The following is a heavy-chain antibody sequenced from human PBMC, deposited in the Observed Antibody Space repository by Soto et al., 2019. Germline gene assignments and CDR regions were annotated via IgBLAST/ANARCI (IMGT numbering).Heavy chain of an antibody. CDR3: ATANWSHHYFDP. D-gene: IGHD1-1*01. CDR1: GGSFSGYY. CDR2: INHSGSP. V-gene: IGHV4-34*01. Sequence: ETLSLTCAVYGGSFSGYYWSWLRQPPGKGLEWIGEINHSGSPNYNPSLKSRVTISVDTSKNQFSLKMTSVTAADTAVYYCATANWSHHYFDPWGQGTLVTVSS. J-gene: IGHJ5*02.